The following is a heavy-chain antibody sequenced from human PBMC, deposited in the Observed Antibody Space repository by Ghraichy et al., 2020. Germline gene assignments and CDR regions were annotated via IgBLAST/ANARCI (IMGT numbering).Heavy chain of an antibody. CDR2: IKQDGSEK. D-gene: IGHD6-19*01. CDR1: GFTFSSYW. V-gene: IGHV3-7*01. J-gene: IGHJ6*02. CDR3: ARSGPTPSSSGWDPDYYYYGMDV. Sequence: GGSLRLSCAASGFTFSSYWMSWVRQAPGKGLEWVANIKQDGSEKYYVDSVKGRFTISRDNAKNSLYLQMNSLRAEDTAVYYCARSGPTPSSSGWDPDYYYYGMDVWGQGTTVTVSS.